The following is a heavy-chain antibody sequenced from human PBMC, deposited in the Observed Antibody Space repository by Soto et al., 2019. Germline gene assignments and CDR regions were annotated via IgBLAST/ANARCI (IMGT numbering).Heavy chain of an antibody. CDR3: ARHCPDIVASSTWGYYFAY. J-gene: IGHJ4*02. Sequence: PSETLSLTCTVPGGYISSSCYYCGWKSQPPAKALEWSGTIYFSGSTYYNPSLKSRVTISVDTSKNQFSLRLSSVTAADTAVYYCARHCPDIVASSTWGYYFAYWGQGSLVTVSS. CDR1: GGYISSSCYY. CDR2: IYFSGST. V-gene: IGHV4-39*01. D-gene: IGHD5-12*01.